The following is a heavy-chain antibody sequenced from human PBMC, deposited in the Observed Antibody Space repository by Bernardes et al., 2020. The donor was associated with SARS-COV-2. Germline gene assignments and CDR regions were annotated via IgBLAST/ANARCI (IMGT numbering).Heavy chain of an antibody. J-gene: IGHJ4*02. CDR1: GGSISSSSYY. CDR3: ASSLHDYSNFWGWRFVY. D-gene: IGHD4-4*01. CDR2: THYNGNT. V-gene: IGHV4-61*05. Sequence: ETLSLTCTVSGGSISSSSYYWGWIRQPPGKGLEWIGYTHYNGNTNYNPSLNNRVTMSVDTSRKQFSLTLTSVTAADTAVYYCASSLHDYSNFWGWRFVYWGQGILVTVSS.